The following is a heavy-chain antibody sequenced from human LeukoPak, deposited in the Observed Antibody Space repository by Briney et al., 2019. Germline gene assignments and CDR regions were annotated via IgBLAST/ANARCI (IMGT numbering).Heavy chain of an antibody. CDR1: GGSISSGGYY. CDR3: ARDGAYYDGSGYPGRGGWFDP. Sequence: PSQTLSLTCTVSGGSISSGGYYWSWIRQPPGKGLEWIGYIYHSGSTYYNPSLKSRVTISVDRSKNQFSLKLSSVTAADTAVYYCARDGAYYDGSGYPGRGGWFDPWGQGTLVTVSS. CDR2: IYHSGST. D-gene: IGHD3-22*01. J-gene: IGHJ5*02. V-gene: IGHV4-30-2*01.